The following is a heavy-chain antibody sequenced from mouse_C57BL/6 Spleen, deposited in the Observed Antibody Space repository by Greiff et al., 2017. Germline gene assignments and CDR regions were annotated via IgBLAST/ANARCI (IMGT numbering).Heavy chain of an antibody. CDR2: IYPGDSDT. V-gene: IGHV1-80*01. J-gene: IGHJ3*01. CDR3: ARPWAY. CDR1: GYAFSSYW. Sequence: QVQLKQSGAELVKPGASVKISCKASGYAFSSYWMNWVKQRPGKGLAWIGQIYPGDSDTNYNGKFKGKAPLTADKSSSAAYMQLSSLTSEDSAVYFCARPWAYWGQGTLVTVSA.